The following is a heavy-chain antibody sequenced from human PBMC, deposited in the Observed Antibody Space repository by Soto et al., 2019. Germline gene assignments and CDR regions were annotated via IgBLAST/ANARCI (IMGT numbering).Heavy chain of an antibody. J-gene: IGHJ4*02. CDR1: GFTFSSYG. CDR3: ATSIVATVPTDY. CDR2: ISYDGSNK. V-gene: IGHV3-30*03. Sequence: GGSLRLSCAASGFTFSSYGMHWVRQAPGKGLEWVAVISYDGSNKYYADSVKGRFTISRDNSKNTLYLQMNSLRAEDTAVYYCATSIVATVPTDYWGQGTLVTVSS. D-gene: IGHD5-12*01.